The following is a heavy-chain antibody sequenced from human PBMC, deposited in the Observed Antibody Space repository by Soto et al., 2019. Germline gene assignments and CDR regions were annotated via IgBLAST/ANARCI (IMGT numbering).Heavy chain of an antibody. V-gene: IGHV1-3*01. J-gene: IGHJ6*03. CDR3: ARGPQQIAVVPSDMSYYYFYMDV. D-gene: IGHD6-13*01. CDR2: INRGNGDT. Sequence: QVHLEQSGAEVRKPGASVKVSCKASGYSITSFTNYAVLWVRQAPGQSLVWMGWINRGNGDTTYSHTCQGRVAFTRVTSATTAFMELSGLRFEDTAVYYCARGPQQIAVVPSDMSYYYFYMDVWGKGTTVTVS. CDR1: GYSITSFTNYA.